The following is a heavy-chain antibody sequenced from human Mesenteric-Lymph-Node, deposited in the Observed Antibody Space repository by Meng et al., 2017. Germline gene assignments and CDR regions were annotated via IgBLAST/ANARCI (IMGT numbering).Heavy chain of an antibody. V-gene: IGHV1-69*10. J-gene: IGHJ4*02. Sequence: SSVTVSSQASGGTFSSYTISWVRQAPGQGLEWMGGINPNLGIANYAQKCQGRVTITADKSTSTTYMELNSLKPEDSAVYYSVSAGFNPKGLYFDYWGQGTLVTVSS. CDR2: INPNLGIA. D-gene: IGHD6-25*01. CDR1: GGTFSSYT. CDR3: VSAGFNPKGLYFDY.